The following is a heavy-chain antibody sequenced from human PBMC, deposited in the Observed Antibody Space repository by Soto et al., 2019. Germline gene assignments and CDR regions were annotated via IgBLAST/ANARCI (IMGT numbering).Heavy chain of an antibody. D-gene: IGHD6-13*01. CDR1: GFTFSDCA. V-gene: IGHV3-74*02. CDR3: ARVSSSSWGTLDY. CDR2: INSDGSST. Sequence: EVQLLESGGGLVQPGGSLRLSCAASGFTFSDCAMSWVRQAPGKGLNWVSRINSDGSSTSYADSVKGRFTISRDNAKNTLYLQMNSLRAEDTAVYYCARVSSSSWGTLDYWGQGTLVTVSS. J-gene: IGHJ4*02.